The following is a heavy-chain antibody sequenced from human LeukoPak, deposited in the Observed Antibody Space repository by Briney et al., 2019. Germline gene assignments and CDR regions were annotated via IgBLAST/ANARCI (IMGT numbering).Heavy chain of an antibody. D-gene: IGHD3-10*01. V-gene: IGHV1-18*01. CDR2: ISVYNDNI. CDR1: GYTFTSYG. J-gene: IGHJ3*02. CDR3: ASRGHGSGSYYNDDDAFDI. Sequence: ASVKVSCKASGYTFTSYGINWVRQAPGQGLEWMGWISVYNDNINYAQKLQGRVTMTTDTSTSTAYMELRSLRSDDTAVYYCASRGHGSGSYYNDDDAFDIWGQGTMVTVSS.